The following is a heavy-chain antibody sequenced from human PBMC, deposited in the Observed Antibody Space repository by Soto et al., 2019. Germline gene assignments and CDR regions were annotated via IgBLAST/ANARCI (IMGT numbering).Heavy chain of an antibody. CDR1: GYTFTSYG. V-gene: IGHV1-18*01. CDR2: ISANNGNT. CDR3: ARAYSPGLFDP. D-gene: IGHD2-15*01. J-gene: IGHJ5*02. Sequence: QVQLVQSGAEVKKPGASVKVSCKASGYTFTSYGISWVRQAPGQGLECMGWISANNGNTKYAQNFQGRVTMTTDTSTSTADMELRSLRSDDTAVYDCARAYSPGLFDPWGQGTLVTVSS.